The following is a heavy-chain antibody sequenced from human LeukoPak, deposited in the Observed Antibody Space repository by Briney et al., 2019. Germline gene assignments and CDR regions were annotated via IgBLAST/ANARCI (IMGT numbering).Heavy chain of an antibody. J-gene: IGHJ6*02. CDR1: GGSISSGGYY. CDR3: ARDPKDSYYYGMDV. Sequence: PSETLSLTCTVSGGSISSGGYYWSWIRQHPGKGLEWIGYIYYSGSTYYNPSLKSRVTISVDTSKNQFSLKLSSVTAADTAIYYCARDPKDSYYYGMDVWGQGTTVTVSS. V-gene: IGHV4-31*03. CDR2: IYYSGST.